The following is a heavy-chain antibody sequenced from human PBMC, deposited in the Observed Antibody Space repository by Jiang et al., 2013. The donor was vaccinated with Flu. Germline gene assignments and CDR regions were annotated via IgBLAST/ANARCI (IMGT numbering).Heavy chain of an antibody. J-gene: IGHJ4*02. CDR3: ATLRGSSFDTYLADY. CDR2: LWHDGSNK. CDR1: GFSFSYYG. Sequence: QLVESGGAVVQPGGSLRVSCAASGFSFSYYGMHWVRQSPGKGLEWVASLWHDGSNKFYADSVRGRFTISRDNSKNTLYLQMNSLRPEDSALYYCATLRGSSFDTYLADYWGQGTLVTVSS. D-gene: IGHD2-2*01. V-gene: IGHV3-30*02.